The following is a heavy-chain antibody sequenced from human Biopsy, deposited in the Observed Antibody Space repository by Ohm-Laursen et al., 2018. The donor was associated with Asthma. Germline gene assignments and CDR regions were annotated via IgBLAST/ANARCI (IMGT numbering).Heavy chain of an antibody. CDR3: AGDRYGDYVGWFDP. Sequence: SLRLSCTASGFTFSSYSMNWVRQAPGKGLEWVSSITSSSSYIYYADSVKGRFTISRDNAKNSLYLQMNSLRAEDTAVYYCAGDRYGDYVGWFDPWGQGTLVTVPS. V-gene: IGHV3-21*01. D-gene: IGHD4-17*01. J-gene: IGHJ5*02. CDR2: ITSSSSYI. CDR1: GFTFSSYS.